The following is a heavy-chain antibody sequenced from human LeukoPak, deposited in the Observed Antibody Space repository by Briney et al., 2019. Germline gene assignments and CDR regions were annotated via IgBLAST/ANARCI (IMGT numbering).Heavy chain of an antibody. CDR2: INPSGGST. V-gene: IGHV1-46*01. D-gene: IGHD3-22*01. J-gene: IGHJ4*02. CDR3: ARESFGDYYDSSGYPLFDY. Sequence: ASVKVSCKASGYTFTSYYMHWVRQAPGQGLEWMGIINPSGGSTSYAQKFQSRVTMTRDTSTGTVYMELSSLRSEDTAVYYCARESFGDYYDSSGYPLFDYWGQGTLVTVSS. CDR1: GYTFTSYY.